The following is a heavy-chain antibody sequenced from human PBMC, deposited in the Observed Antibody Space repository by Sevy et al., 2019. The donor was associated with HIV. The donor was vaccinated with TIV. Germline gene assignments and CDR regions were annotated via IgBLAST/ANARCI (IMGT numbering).Heavy chain of an antibody. Sequence: GGSLRLSCVAPGFKFNGHGIHWVRQAPGKGLQWVAVIWYDGSNKYYADSVKGRFTISRDNSKNTLYLQMNSLRAEDTAVYYCARVGAWPGDYYYGMDVWGQGTTVTVSS. D-gene: IGHD1-26*01. CDR3: ARVGAWPGDYYYGMDV. V-gene: IGHV3-33*08. CDR2: IWYDGSNK. J-gene: IGHJ6*02. CDR1: GFKFNGHG.